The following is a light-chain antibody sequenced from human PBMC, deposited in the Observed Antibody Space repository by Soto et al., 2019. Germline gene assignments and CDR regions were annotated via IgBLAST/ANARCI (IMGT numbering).Light chain of an antibody. Sequence: ENVVTQSPATLSLSPGERATRSCRASQSVSTYVAWFQHKLGQAPRLLIYDASYRAIGVPARFSGCGSGTDFTLTISSLETEDFAVYYCQQGSNWPGTFGRGTKLDIK. CDR3: QQGSNWPGT. J-gene: IGKJ2*01. V-gene: IGKV3-11*01. CDR2: DAS. CDR1: QSVSTY.